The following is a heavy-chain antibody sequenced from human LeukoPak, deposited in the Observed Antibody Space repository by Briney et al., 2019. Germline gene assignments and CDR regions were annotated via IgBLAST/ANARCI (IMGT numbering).Heavy chain of an antibody. CDR2: IYHSGST. V-gene: IGHV4-4*02. D-gene: IGHD6-13*01. Sequence: SETLSLTCAVSGGSISSSNWWSWVRQPPGKGLEWIGEIYHSGSTNYNPSLKSRVTMSVDTSKNQLSLKVISVTAADTAVYYCARGVIAAGGNDFDYWGQGTLVTVSS. J-gene: IGHJ4*02. CDR3: ARGVIAAGGNDFDY. CDR1: GGSISSSNW.